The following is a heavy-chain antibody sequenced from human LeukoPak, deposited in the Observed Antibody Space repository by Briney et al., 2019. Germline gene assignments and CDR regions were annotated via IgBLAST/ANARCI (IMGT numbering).Heavy chain of an antibody. CDR1: GFTFSSYA. D-gene: IGHD2-21*02. CDR2: ISGSGGST. J-gene: IGHJ3*02. CDR3: AKTPRYCGADCYWGAFDI. Sequence: PGGSLRLSCAASGFTFSSYAMSWVRPAPGKGLEWVAAISGSGGSTYYADSMKGRFTISRDNSKNTLYLQMNSLRAEDTAVYYCAKTPRYCGADCYWGAFDIWGQGTMVTVSS. V-gene: IGHV3-23*01.